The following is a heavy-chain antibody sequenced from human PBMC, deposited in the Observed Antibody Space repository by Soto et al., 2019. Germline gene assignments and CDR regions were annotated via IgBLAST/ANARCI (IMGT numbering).Heavy chain of an antibody. D-gene: IGHD3-22*01. V-gene: IGHV3-23*01. J-gene: IGHJ4*02. Sequence: GGSLRLSCVASGFTFSSYAMSWVRQAPGKGLEWVSAISGSGGSTYYADSVKGRFTISRDNSKNTLYLQMNSLRAEDTAVYYCAKGRYYDSSAYSDYWGQGTLVTVSS. CDR2: ISGSGGST. CDR1: GFTFSSYA. CDR3: AKGRYYDSSAYSDY.